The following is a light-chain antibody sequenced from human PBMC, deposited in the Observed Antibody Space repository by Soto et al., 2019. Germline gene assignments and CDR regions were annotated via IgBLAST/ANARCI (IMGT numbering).Light chain of an antibody. CDR2: ANF. J-gene: IGLJ3*02. V-gene: IGLV1-44*01. CDR3: AAWDDSLNGWV. CDR1: SSNIGSNT. Sequence: QSVLTQPPSASGTPGQRVPISCSGSSSNIGSNTVNWYQQLPGRAPKLLIYANFQRPSGVPDRFSGSKSDTSASLAISGPQSDDEDQYYCAAWDDSLNGWVFGGGTKLTVL.